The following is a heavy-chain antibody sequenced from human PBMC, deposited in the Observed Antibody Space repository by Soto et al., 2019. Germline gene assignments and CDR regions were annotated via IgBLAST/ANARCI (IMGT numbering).Heavy chain of an antibody. Sequence: GGSLRLSCAASGFTFSSYWMSWVRQAPGKGLEWVANIKQDGSEKYYVDSVKGRFTISRDNAKNSLYLQMNSLRAEDTAVYYCARGVVTVSNWFDPWGQGTLVTVSS. CDR3: ARGVVTVSNWFDP. CDR2: IKQDGSEK. J-gene: IGHJ5*02. CDR1: GFTFSSYW. V-gene: IGHV3-7*01. D-gene: IGHD2-15*01.